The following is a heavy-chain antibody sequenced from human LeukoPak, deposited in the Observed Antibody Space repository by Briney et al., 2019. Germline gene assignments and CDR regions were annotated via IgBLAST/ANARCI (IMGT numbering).Heavy chain of an antibody. V-gene: IGHV4-39*01. Sequence: PSETLSLTCTVSGDSIRSTSYYWGWIRQPPGKGLEWIGSICYSGNTYYNPSLKSRVTIAVDTSKNQFSLTLNSVTAADTAVYYCARRKSFYDSSGYFDHWGRGTLVTVS. J-gene: IGHJ4*02. CDR2: ICYSGNT. CDR3: ARRKSFYDSSGYFDH. D-gene: IGHD3-22*01. CDR1: GDSIRSTSYY.